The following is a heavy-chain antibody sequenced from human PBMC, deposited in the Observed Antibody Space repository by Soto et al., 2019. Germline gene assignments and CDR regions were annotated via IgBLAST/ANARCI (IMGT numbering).Heavy chain of an antibody. D-gene: IGHD6-19*01. CDR1: GYSFTNNW. J-gene: IGHJ4*02. V-gene: IGHV5-51*01. Sequence: PGESLKISCKGSGYSFTNNWIGWVRQMPGEGLEWMGIIYPGDSDTRYNPSFRGQVTNSADKSISTVYLQWNSLKASDTAIYYCARQGAGSPTYYFDYWGQGILVTVSS. CDR2: IYPGDSDT. CDR3: ARQGAGSPTYYFDY.